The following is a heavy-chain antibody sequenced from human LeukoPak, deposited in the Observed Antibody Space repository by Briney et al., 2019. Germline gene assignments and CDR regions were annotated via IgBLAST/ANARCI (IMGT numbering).Heavy chain of an antibody. J-gene: IGHJ3*02. D-gene: IGHD3-16*02. Sequence: SETLSLTCTVSGGSISSSSYYWGWIRQPPGKGLEWIGSIYYSGSTYYNPSLKSRVTISVDTSKNPFSLKLSSVTAADTAVYYCARHTPPYDYVWGSYRLPDAFDIWGQGTMVTVSS. CDR1: GGSISSSSYY. CDR3: ARHTPPYDYVWGSYRLPDAFDI. CDR2: IYYSGST. V-gene: IGHV4-39*01.